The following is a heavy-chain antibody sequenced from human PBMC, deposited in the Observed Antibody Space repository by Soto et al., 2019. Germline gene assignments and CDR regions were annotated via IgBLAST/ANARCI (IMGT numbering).Heavy chain of an antibody. CDR1: GFTCSNAW. J-gene: IGHJ4*02. D-gene: IGHD4-4*01. Sequence: WGSLRLSCAASGFTCSNAWMNWVRQAPGKGLEWVSAISGSGGSTYYADSVKGRFTISRDNSKNTLYLQMNSLRAEDTAVYYCAKDPSTTVTTLVDYWGQGTLVTVSS. CDR2: ISGSGGST. CDR3: AKDPSTTVTTLVDY. V-gene: IGHV3-23*01.